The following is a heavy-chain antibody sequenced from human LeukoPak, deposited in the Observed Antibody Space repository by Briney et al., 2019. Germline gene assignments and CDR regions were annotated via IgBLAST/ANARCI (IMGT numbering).Heavy chain of an antibody. V-gene: IGHV1-2*02. D-gene: IGHD3-3*01. CDR3: ARGSHRGLRFLEWLLDGFDY. CDR2: INPNSGGT. CDR1: GYTFTGYY. Sequence: ASVKVSCKASGYTFTGYYMHWMRQAPGQGLEWMGWINPNSGGTNYAQKFQGRVTMTRDTSISTAYMELSRLRSDDTAVYYCARGSHRGLRFLEWLLDGFDYWGQGTLVTVSS. J-gene: IGHJ4*02.